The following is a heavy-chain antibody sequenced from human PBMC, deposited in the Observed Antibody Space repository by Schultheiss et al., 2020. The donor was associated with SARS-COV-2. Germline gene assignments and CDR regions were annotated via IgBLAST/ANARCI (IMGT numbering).Heavy chain of an antibody. Sequence: GGSLRLSCVGSGFTFISYAMSWVRQAPGKGLEWVSSISSSSSYIYYADSVKGRFTISRDNAKNSLYLQMNSLKTEDTAVYYCATAYYYYYYGMDVWGQGTTVTVSS. V-gene: IGHV3-21*04. CDR1: GFTFISYA. CDR3: ATAYYYYYYGMDV. CDR2: ISSSSSYI. J-gene: IGHJ6*02.